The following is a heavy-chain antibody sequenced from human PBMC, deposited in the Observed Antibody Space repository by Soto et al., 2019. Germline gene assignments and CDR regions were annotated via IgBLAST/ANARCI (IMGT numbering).Heavy chain of an antibody. CDR3: ARADPTYYDFWSGYYRADYYYGMDV. CDR2: IGTAGDT. CDR1: GFTFSSYD. J-gene: IGHJ6*02. D-gene: IGHD3-3*01. V-gene: IGHV3-13*01. Sequence: PGGSLRLSCAASGFTFSSYDMHWVRQATGKGLEWVSAIGTAGDTYYPGSVKGRFTISRENAKNSLYLQMNSLRAGDTAVYYCARADPTYYDFWSGYYRADYYYGMDVWGQGTTLTVSS.